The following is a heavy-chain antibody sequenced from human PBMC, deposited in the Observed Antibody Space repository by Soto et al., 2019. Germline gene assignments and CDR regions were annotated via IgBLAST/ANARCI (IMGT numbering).Heavy chain of an antibody. CDR1: GGSFGDYY. J-gene: IGHJ6*02. Sequence: TSETLSLTCAVYGGSFGDYYWGWVRQSPAKGLEWIGEISHSGSTNYNPSLKSRVTVSMDTSNNQLSLKMSSVTAADTAVYFCARGLRASFGVSLSYYYYGMDVWGQGTTVTVSS. D-gene: IGHD3-10*01. CDR2: ISHSGST. V-gene: IGHV4-34*01. CDR3: ARGLRASFGVSLSYYYYGMDV.